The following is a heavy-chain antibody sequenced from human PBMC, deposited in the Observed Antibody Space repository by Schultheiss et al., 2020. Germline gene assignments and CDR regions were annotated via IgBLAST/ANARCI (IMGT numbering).Heavy chain of an antibody. J-gene: IGHJ4*02. CDR3: AGRYCSGGSCYPAY. CDR1: GGSISSGSYY. D-gene: IGHD2-15*01. CDR2: IYTSGST. Sequence: SETLSLTCTVSGGSISSGSYYWSWIRQPAGKGLEWIGRIYTSGSTNYNPSLKSRVTISVDTSKNQFSLKLSSVTAADTAVYYCAGRYCSGGSCYPAYWGEGTMVTVSS. V-gene: IGHV4-61*02.